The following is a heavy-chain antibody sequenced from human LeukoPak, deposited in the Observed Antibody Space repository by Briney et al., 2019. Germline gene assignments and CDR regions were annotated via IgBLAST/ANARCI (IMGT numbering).Heavy chain of an antibody. CDR2: IIPILGIA. D-gene: IGHD3-22*01. CDR3: ARDLYYYDSRGYYPFAFDI. CDR1: GGTFSSYA. V-gene: IGHV1-69*04. J-gene: IGHJ3*02. Sequence: GSSVKVSCKASGGTFSSYAISWVRQAPGQGLEWMGRIIPILGIANYAQKFQGRVTITADKSTSTAYMELSSLRSEDTAVYYCARDLYYYDSRGYYPFAFDIWGQGTMVTVSS.